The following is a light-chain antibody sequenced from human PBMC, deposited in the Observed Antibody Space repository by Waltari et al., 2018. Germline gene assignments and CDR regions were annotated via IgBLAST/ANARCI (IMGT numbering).Light chain of an antibody. CDR2: RAS. Sequence: DIQMTQSPSTLSASVGVRVTITCRARESISEWLAWYQQKPGKAPKFLISRASSLQSGVPSRFSGSGLGTEFTLTISSLQPDDSASYYCQQYKDYPPAFGQGTRVEIK. J-gene: IGKJ1*01. CDR1: ESISEW. CDR3: QQYKDYPPA. V-gene: IGKV1-5*03.